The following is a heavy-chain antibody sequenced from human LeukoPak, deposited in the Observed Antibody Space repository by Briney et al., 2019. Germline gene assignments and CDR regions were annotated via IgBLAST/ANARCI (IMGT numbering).Heavy chain of an antibody. CDR1: GFTFSSYW. D-gene: IGHD3-10*01. V-gene: IGHV3-7*01. CDR2: IKQDGSEK. CDR3: ARDLPITMVRGVTPLDY. J-gene: IGHJ4*02. Sequence: GGSLRLSCAASGFTFSSYWMSWVRQAPGKGLEWVANIKQDGSEKYYVDSVKGRFTISRDNAKNSLYLQMNSLRAEDTAVYYCARDLPITMVRGVTPLDYWGQGTLVTVSS.